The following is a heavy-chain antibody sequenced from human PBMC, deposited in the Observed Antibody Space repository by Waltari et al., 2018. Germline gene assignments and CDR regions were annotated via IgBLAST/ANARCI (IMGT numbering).Heavy chain of an antibody. J-gene: IGHJ4*02. D-gene: IGHD3-16*02. CDR2: IYWNDDK. CDR1: GFSLSTSGVG. V-gene: IGHV2-5*01. Sequence: QITLKESGPTLVKPTQTLTLTCTFSGFSLSTSGVGVGWIRQPPGQALEWLALIYWNDDKRYSPSLKSRLTITKDTSKNQVVLTMTNMDPVDTATYYCAHSYHYDYIWWSYRPYYFDYWGQGTLVTVSS. CDR3: AHSYHYDYIWWSYRPYYFDY.